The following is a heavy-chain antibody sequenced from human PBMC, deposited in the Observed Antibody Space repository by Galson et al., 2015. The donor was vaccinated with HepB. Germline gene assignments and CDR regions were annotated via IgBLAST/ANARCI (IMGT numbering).Heavy chain of an antibody. V-gene: IGHV4-4*02. D-gene: IGHD3-22*01. CDR2: IYHGGST. CDR1: GGSISSSNW. Sequence: ETLSLTCAVSGGSISSSNWWSWVRQPPGKGLEWIGEIYHGGSTNYNPSLKSRVTISVDKSKNQFSLKLSSVTAADTAVDYCARDRRRVNMIVVAWGGPFDIWGQGTMGTVS. J-gene: IGHJ3*02. CDR3: ARDRRRVNMIVVAWGGPFDI.